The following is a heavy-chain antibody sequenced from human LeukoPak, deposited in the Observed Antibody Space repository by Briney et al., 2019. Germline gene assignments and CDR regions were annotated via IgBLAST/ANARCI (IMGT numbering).Heavy chain of an antibody. CDR2: INQDGSEK. V-gene: IGHV3-7*05. CDR3: ARVDLAVAGVQGLWY. J-gene: IGHJ4*02. Sequence: GGSLRLSCAASVFTFSNYWMTWVRQAPAKGLAGVANINQDGSEKYYVASVKGRFTIPRDNADNSLYLQMNSLRAEDTAVYYCARVDLAVAGVQGLWYWGQGTLVTVSS. CDR1: VFTFSNYW. D-gene: IGHD6-19*01.